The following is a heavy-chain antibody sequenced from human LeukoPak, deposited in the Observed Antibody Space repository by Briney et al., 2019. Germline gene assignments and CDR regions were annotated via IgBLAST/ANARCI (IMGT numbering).Heavy chain of an antibody. CDR1: GFTFSCYG. CDR3: AKAPPYKKYFDY. Sequence: GGSLRLSCAASGFTFSCYGMHWVRQAPGKGLEWVAVISYDGSNKYYADSVKGRFTISRDNSKNTLYPQMNSLRAEDTAVYYCAKAPPYKKYFDYWGQGTLVTVSS. J-gene: IGHJ4*02. D-gene: IGHD1-1*01. V-gene: IGHV3-30*18. CDR2: ISYDGSNK.